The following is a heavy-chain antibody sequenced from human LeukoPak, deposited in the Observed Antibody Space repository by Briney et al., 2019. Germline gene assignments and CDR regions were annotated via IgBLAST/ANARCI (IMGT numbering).Heavy chain of an antibody. J-gene: IGHJ3*01. V-gene: IGHV3-74*01. CDR2: INSDGSST. Sequence: GGSLRLSCAASGFTFSSYWMHWVRHTPEKGLVWVSRINSDGSSTSYADSVKGRFTISRDNAKNTLYLQMSSLRAEDTAVCYCGRVFGVVARAFDLWGQGTLVTVSS. D-gene: IGHD2-15*01. CDR1: GFTFSSYW. CDR3: GRVFGVVARAFDL.